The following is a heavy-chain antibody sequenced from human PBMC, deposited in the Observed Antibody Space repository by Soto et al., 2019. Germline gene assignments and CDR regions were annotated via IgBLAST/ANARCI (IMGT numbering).Heavy chain of an antibody. CDR3: ARGGDFWRADGMDV. CDR2: ISSSGSTI. CDR1: GFTFSSYE. V-gene: IGHV3-48*03. D-gene: IGHD3-3*01. Sequence: PVGSLTLSCAASGFTFSSYEMNWVRQAPGKGLEWVSYISSSGSTIYYADCVKGRFTISRDNAKNSLYLQMDSLRAEDTAVYYCARGGDFWRADGMDVWGQGTAVTVSS. J-gene: IGHJ6*02.